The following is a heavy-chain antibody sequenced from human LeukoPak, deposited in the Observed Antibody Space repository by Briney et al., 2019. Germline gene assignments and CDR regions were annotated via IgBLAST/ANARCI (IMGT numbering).Heavy chain of an antibody. CDR2: FTYDGNDK. Sequence: GRSLRLSCAASGFTFSRCAMHWVRQAPGKGLEWVAVFTYDGNDKYYADSVEGRFTISRDNSKNTLYLQMNGLRVEDTGVYFCARERDAFDIWGQGTMVTVSS. J-gene: IGHJ3*02. CDR1: GFTFSRCA. CDR3: ARERDAFDI. V-gene: IGHV3-30*04.